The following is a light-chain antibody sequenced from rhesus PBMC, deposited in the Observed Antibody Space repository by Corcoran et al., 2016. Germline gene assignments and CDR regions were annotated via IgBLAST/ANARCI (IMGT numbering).Light chain of an antibody. CDR2: KAS. Sequence: DIQMTQSPSSLSASVGDRVTITCRASENVNNYLHWYQQKTGKAPKLLIYKASNLQSGVPSRFSGSGSWTDFTLTISSLQPEDFATYYCQHSYGTPYSFGQGTKVEIK. CDR1: ENVNNY. V-gene: IGKV1-74*01. CDR3: QHSYGTPYS. J-gene: IGKJ2*01.